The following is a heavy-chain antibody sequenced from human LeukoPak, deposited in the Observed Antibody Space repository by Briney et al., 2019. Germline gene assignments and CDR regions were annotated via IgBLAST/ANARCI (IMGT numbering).Heavy chain of an antibody. CDR1: GFTFSNYW. J-gene: IGHJ4*02. Sequence: GGSLRLSCAASGFTFSNYWMHWVRQAPGKGLEWVSAISGSGGSTYYADSVKGRFTISRDNSKNTLYLQMNSLRAEDTAVYYCAKPSILTGYYPSFDYWGQGTLVTVSS. CDR3: AKPSILTGYYPSFDY. V-gene: IGHV3-23*01. CDR2: ISGSGGST. D-gene: IGHD3-9*01.